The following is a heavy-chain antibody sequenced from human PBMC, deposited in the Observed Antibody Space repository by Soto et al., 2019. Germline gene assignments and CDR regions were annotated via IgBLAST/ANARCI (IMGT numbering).Heavy chain of an antibody. CDR2: IIPIFGTA. CDR3: ARDLMDIVVVVAASFAFDI. D-gene: IGHD2-15*01. Sequence: SVKVSCKASGGTFSSYAISWVRQAPGQGLEWMGGIIPIFGTANYAQKFQGRVTITADESTSTAYMELSSLRSEDTAVYYCARDLMDIVVVVAASFAFDIWGQGTMITVSS. CDR1: GGTFSSYA. V-gene: IGHV1-69*13. J-gene: IGHJ3*02.